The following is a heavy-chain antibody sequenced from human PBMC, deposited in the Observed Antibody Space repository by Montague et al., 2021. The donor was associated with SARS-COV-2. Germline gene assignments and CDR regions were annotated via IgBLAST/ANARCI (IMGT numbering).Heavy chain of an antibody. V-gene: IGHV4-34*01. Sequence: SETLSLTCAVYGGSFSDYHWTWIRQSPGGGLEWIGQINYGGSTKYNPYLRSRVTISIATSKNQFSLELTSVTAADTAVYYCARGAPGYWGQGTLVTVSS. J-gene: IGHJ4*02. D-gene: IGHD1-1*01. CDR2: INYGGST. CDR3: ARGAPGY. CDR1: GGSFSDYH.